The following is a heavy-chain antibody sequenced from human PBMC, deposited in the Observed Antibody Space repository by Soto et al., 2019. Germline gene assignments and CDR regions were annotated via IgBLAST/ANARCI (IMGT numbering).Heavy chain of an antibody. J-gene: IGHJ4*02. CDR2: IIPVSGTT. CDR1: GGTFNTYS. Sequence: QVQLVQSGAEVKKPGSSVKVSCRASGGTFNTYSISWVRQAPGHGLAWVGGIIPVSGTTKHAQKFQDRVTITTDESTTTVYMELSSLTSADTAIYYCARLRSRSWFAIYFDDWGQGTLVTVSA. CDR3: ARLRSRSWFAIYFDD. D-gene: IGHD3-10*01. V-gene: IGHV1-69*01.